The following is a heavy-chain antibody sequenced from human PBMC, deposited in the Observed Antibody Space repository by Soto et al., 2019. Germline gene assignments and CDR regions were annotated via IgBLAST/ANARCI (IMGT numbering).Heavy chain of an antibody. CDR3: AKVIPDYGDYFPYYYGMDV. J-gene: IGHJ6*02. CDR2: ISYDGSNK. Sequence: GGSLRLSCAASGFTFSSYGMHWVRQAPGKGLEWVAVISYDGSNKYYADSVKGRFTISRDNSKNTLYLQMNSLRAEDTAVYYCAKVIPDYGDYFPYYYGMDVWGQGTTVTVSS. D-gene: IGHD4-17*01. V-gene: IGHV3-30*18. CDR1: GFTFSSYG.